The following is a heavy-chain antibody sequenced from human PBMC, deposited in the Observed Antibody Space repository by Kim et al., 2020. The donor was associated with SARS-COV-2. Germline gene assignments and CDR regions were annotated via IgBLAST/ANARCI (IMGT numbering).Heavy chain of an antibody. V-gene: IGHV4-61*01. CDR3: AREHYSSSSLDF. CDR1: GGSVSSGSYY. CDR2: IYYSGST. Sequence: SETLSLTCTVSGGSVSSGSYYWSWIRQPPGKGLEWIGYIYYSGSTNYNPSVKRRVTISVDTSKNQFSLKLSSVTAADTAVYYCAREHYSSSSLDFWGQGTLVTVSS. D-gene: IGHD6-6*01. J-gene: IGHJ4*02.